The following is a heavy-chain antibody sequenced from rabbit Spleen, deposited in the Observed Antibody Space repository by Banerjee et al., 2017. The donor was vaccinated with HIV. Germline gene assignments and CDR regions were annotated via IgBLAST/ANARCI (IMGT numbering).Heavy chain of an antibody. CDR3: ARDSASSFSSYGMDL. CDR2: IYTGNGKN. D-gene: IGHD8-1*01. Sequence: QSLEESGGDLVKPGASLTLTCIASGVSFSGDSYMCWVRQAPGKGLEWIGFIYTGNGKNYYASWAKGRFTISKTSSTTVTLPMTSLTAADTATYFCARDSASSFSSYGMDLWGPGTLVTVS. CDR1: GVSFSGDSY. J-gene: IGHJ6*01. V-gene: IGHV1S40*01.